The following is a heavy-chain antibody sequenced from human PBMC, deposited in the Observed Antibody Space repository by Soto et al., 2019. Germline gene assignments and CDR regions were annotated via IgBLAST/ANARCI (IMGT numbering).Heavy chain of an antibody. CDR1: GYTFTSYD. Sequence: GASVKVSCKASGYTFTSYDSNWVRQATGQGLEWMEWMNPNSGNTGYAQKFQGRVTMTRNTSISTAYMELSSLRSEDTAVYYCARGPTLDCSSTSCYVTGAWYFDLWGRGTLVTVSS. V-gene: IGHV1-8*01. D-gene: IGHD2-2*01. CDR2: MNPNSGNT. J-gene: IGHJ2*01. CDR3: ARGPTLDCSSTSCYVTGAWYFDL.